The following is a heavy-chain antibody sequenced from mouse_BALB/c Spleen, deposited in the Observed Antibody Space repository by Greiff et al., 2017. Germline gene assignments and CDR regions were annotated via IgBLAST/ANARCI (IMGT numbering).Heavy chain of an antibody. Sequence: EVMLVESGGGLVKPGGSLKLSCAASGFTFSSYAMSWVRQSPEKRLEWVAEISSGGSYTYYPDTVTGRFTISKYNAKNTLYLEMSSLRSEDTSMYSCARMDYWGQGTSVTVSS. CDR1: GFTFSSYA. CDR2: ISSGGSYT. J-gene: IGHJ4*01. V-gene: IGHV5-9-4*01. CDR3: ARMDY.